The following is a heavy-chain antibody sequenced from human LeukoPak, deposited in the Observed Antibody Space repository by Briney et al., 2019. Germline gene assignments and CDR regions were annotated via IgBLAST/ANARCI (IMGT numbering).Heavy chain of an antibody. CDR2: IYYSKNA. D-gene: IGHD3-10*01. CDR3: ASTFGEDGWFDP. J-gene: IGHJ5*02. CDR1: GGSIRSYY. Sequence: PSETLSLTCTFSGGSIRSYYWSWIRQPPGKRLEWIGYIYYSKNAYYNPSLKSRVTISVDTSKNQFSLKLSSVTAADTAVYYCASTFGEDGWFDPWGQGTLVTVSS. V-gene: IGHV4-59*01.